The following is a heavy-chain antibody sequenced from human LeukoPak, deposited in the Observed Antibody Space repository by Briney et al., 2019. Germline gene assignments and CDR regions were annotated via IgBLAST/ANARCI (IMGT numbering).Heavy chain of an antibody. CDR3: ARGGRQLWWMNWFDP. D-gene: IGHD5-18*01. V-gene: IGHV4-59*01. Sequence: PSETLSLTCTVSGDSMRSYYWGWLRQPPGKGLEWIGYIYYSGSTNYNPSLKSRVTISVDTSKNQFSLKLSSVTAADTAVYYCARGGRQLWWMNWFDPWGQGTLVTVSS. CDR1: GDSMRSYY. J-gene: IGHJ5*02. CDR2: IYYSGST.